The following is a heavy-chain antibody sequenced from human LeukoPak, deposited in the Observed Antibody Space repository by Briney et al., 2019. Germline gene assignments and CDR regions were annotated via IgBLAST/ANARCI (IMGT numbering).Heavy chain of an antibody. CDR3: ATDSYVSGSYYRLFY. V-gene: IGHV3-23*01. Sequence: SGGSLRLSCAASGFTFSSYAMSWVRQAPGKGLEWVSGINWNGGSTGYADSVKGRFTISRDNSKNTLYLQMNNLRAEDTAIYYCATDSYVSGSYYRLFYWGQGTLVTVSS. J-gene: IGHJ4*02. CDR2: INWNGGST. CDR1: GFTFSSYA. D-gene: IGHD3-10*01.